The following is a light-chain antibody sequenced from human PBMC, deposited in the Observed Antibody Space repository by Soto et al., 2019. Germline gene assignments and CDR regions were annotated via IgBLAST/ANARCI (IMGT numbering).Light chain of an antibody. CDR2: GAS. CDR3: QQYHNWPPQYT. V-gene: IGKV3-15*01. CDR1: QSVASN. Sequence: EIVMTQSPASLSVSPGGGATLSCRASQSVASNVAWYQQKPGQGPRLLIHGASTRAVGVPARFSGSGSGTDFTLTISSLQSEDFAVYYCQQYHNWPPQYTFGQGTKLQI. J-gene: IGKJ2*01.